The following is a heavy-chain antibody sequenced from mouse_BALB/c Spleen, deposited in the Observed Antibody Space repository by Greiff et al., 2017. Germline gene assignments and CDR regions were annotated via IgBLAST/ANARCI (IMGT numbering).Heavy chain of an antibody. CDR1: GYTFTSYW. CDR3: ARWGGTRDY. V-gene: IGHV1-7*01. CDR2: INPSTGYT. D-gene: IGHD4-1*01. Sequence: QVQLKESGAELAKPGASVKMSCKASGYTFTSYWMHWVKQRPGQGLEWIGYINPSTGYTEYNQKFKDKATLTADKSSSTAYMQLSSLTSEDSAVYYCARWGGTRDYWGQGTTLTVSS. J-gene: IGHJ2*01.